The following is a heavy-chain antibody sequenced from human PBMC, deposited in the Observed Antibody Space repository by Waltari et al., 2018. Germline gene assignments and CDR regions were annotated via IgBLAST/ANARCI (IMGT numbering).Heavy chain of an antibody. Sequence: QVHLVESGGGVVQPGRSLRLSCATSGFTFSSYAMHWVRQAPGKGLEWVAVISRKGGEYYYTGSGRGRFTISRDNSKSTLYLQMNSLRDEDTAIYYCAREDIPGAPDYFNYWGQGTLVTVSS. CDR1: GFTFSSYA. CDR2: ISRKGGEY. V-gene: IGHV3-30*10. CDR3: AREDIPGAPDYFNY. J-gene: IGHJ4*02. D-gene: IGHD2-2*01.